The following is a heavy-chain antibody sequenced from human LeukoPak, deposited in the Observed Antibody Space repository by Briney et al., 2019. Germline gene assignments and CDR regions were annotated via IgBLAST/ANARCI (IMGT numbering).Heavy chain of an antibody. CDR1: GFSINTGGYS. CDR3: ARDRGSGYFGY. D-gene: IGHD3-10*01. Sequence: PSETLSLTCTVSGFSINTGGYSWNWIRQPPGQGLEWIGSIYHRGSTSYTPSLASRVTISLDTSENQFSLKLSSVAAADTAVYYCARDRGSGYFGYWGQGALVTVSS. CDR2: IYHRGST. V-gene: IGHV4-30-2*01. J-gene: IGHJ4*02.